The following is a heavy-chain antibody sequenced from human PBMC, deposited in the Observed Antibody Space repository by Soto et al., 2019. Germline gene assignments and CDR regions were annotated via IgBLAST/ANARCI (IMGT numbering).Heavy chain of an antibody. D-gene: IGHD6-13*01. CDR1: GGSISSYY. J-gene: IGHJ5*02. CDR2: IYYSGST. V-gene: IGHV4-59*01. Sequence: PSETLAVTCTVSGGSISSYYWSWIRQPPGKGLEWIGYIYYSGSTNYNPSLKSRLTISVDTSKNQFSLKLSSVTAADTAVYYCARAAAGKYNWFDPWGQGTMVTVSS. CDR3: ARAAAGKYNWFDP.